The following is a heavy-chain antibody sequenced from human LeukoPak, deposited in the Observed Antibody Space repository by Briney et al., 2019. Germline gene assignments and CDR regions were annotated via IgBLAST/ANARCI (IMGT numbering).Heavy chain of an antibody. CDR3: ARENYDILTGFPSPYGMDV. Sequence: ASVKVSCKASGYTFTSYGINWVRQAPGQGLEWMGWISTYNGNTNYAQSFQGRVTMTTDTSTSTAYMELRSLRSDDTAVYYCARENYDILTGFPSPYGMDVWGQGTTVTVSS. CDR2: ISTYNGNT. CDR1: GYTFTSYG. D-gene: IGHD3-9*01. V-gene: IGHV1-18*01. J-gene: IGHJ6*02.